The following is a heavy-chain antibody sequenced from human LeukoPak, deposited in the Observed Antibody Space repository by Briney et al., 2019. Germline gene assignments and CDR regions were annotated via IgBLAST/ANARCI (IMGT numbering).Heavy chain of an antibody. J-gene: IGHJ5*02. D-gene: IGHD2-2*01. V-gene: IGHV3-21*01. CDR3: ARDSHIVVVPDAVQGWFDP. CDR2: ISSSSYI. Sequence: SGGSLRLSCAASGFTFSSYSMNWVRQAPGKGLEWVSSISSSSYIYYADSVKGRFTISRDNAKNSLYLQMNSLRAEDTAVYYCARDSHIVVVPDAVQGWFDPWGQGTLVTVSS. CDR1: GFTFSSYS.